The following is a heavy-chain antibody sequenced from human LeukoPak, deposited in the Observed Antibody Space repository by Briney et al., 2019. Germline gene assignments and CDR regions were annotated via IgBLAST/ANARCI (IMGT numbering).Heavy chain of an antibody. J-gene: IGHJ5*02. V-gene: IGHV1-2*06. CDR3: GRFSVKLDRGRLDP. CDR2: INPNSGGT. CDR1: GYTFTAYY. D-gene: IGHD3-10*01. Sequence: ASVKVSCKASGYTFTAYYMHWVRQAPGQGLEWMGRINPNSGGTNYAQKFQGRVTMTRDTSISTAYMELSRLRSDDTAVYYCGRFSVKLDRGRLDPWGQGTLVTVSS.